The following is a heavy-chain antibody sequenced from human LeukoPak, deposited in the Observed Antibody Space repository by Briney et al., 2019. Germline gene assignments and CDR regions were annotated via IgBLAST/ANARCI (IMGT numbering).Heavy chain of an antibody. V-gene: IGHV3-11*04. CDR3: AREGRRTYDDFDY. Sequence: AGGSLRLSCAASGFTFSDYYMSWIRQAPGKGLEWISYISSSGSTKYYADSVQGRFTISRDNAKNSLYLQMSSLRAEDRAIYYCAREGRRTYDDFDYWGQGTLVTVSS. D-gene: IGHD3-3*01. J-gene: IGHJ4*02. CDR1: GFTFSDYY. CDR2: ISSSGSTK.